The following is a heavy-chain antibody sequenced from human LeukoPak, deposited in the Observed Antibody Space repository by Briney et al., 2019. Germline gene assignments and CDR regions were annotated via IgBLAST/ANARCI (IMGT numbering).Heavy chain of an antibody. V-gene: IGHV4-34*01. CDR2: INHSGST. J-gene: IGHJ4*02. D-gene: IGHD1-26*01. CDR3: ARGHRVGARRVSGARQYYFDY. CDR1: GGSFSGYY. Sequence: SETLSLTCAVYGGSFSGYYWSWIRQPPGKGLEWIGEINHSGSTNYNPSLKSRVTISVDTCKNQFSLKLSSVTAADTAVYYCARGHRVGARRVSGARQYYFDYWGQGTLVTVSS.